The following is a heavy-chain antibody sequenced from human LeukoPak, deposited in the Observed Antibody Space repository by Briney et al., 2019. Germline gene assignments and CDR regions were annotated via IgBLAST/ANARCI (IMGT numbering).Heavy chain of an antibody. J-gene: IGHJ5*02. Sequence: PGGSLRLSCAASGFTFSDYYMSWIRQAPGKGLEWVSYISSSGSTIYYADSVKGRFTISRDNAKNSLYLQMNSLRAEDTAVYYCAREVYDSSGHAWFDPWGQGTLFTVSS. D-gene: IGHD3-22*01. CDR1: GFTFSDYY. CDR3: AREVYDSSGHAWFDP. CDR2: ISSSGSTI. V-gene: IGHV3-11*04.